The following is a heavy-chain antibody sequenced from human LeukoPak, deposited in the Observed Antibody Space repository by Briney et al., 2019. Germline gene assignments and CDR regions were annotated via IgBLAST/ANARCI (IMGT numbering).Heavy chain of an antibody. CDR1: GFTVSSNY. J-gene: IGHJ4*02. CDR2: IYPGNSK. CDR3: VRASTRNYDILTGSFDY. D-gene: IGHD3-9*01. Sequence: PGRSLRPSCAASGFTVSSNYITWVRHAPGEGLKWVSIIYPGNSKYYADSVKGRLTISRDNSKNTLYLQMNSLRTDDTAVYYCVRASTRNYDILTGSFDYWGRGTLVTVSS. V-gene: IGHV3-66*01.